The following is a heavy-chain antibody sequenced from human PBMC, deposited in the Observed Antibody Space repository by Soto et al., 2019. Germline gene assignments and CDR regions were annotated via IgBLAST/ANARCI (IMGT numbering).Heavy chain of an antibody. CDR2: IIPAFGTA. V-gene: IGHV1-69*13. CDR3: ARQLYDSSGYYPGHNWFDP. Sequence: SAEVSFKASSGKLSSYAISWVRQAPAQGVQWIGGIIPAFGTANYAQTFQGRVPITADDSTSTPYRKRSSLRSEDTAVSYCARQLYDSSGYYPGHNWFDPWGQGTLGTISS. CDR1: SGKLSSYA. D-gene: IGHD3-22*01. J-gene: IGHJ5*02.